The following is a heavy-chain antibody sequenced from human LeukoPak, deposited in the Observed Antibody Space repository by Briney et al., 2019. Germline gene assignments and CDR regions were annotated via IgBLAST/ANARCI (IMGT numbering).Heavy chain of an antibody. CDR3: ARDLSLWFGEFYYGMDV. CDR1: GYSFSRYG. Sequence: ASVKVSCKASGYSFSRYGISWVRQAPGQGLEWMGWINPNSGGTNYAQKFQGRVTMTRDTSISTAYMELSRLRSDDTAVYYCARDLSLWFGEFYYGMDVWGQGTTVTVSS. J-gene: IGHJ6*02. V-gene: IGHV1-2*02. CDR2: INPNSGGT. D-gene: IGHD3-10*01.